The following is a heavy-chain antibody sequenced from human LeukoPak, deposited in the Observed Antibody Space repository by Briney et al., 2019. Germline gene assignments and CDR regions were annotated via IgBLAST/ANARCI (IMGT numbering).Heavy chain of an antibody. CDR1: GYTFTGYY. Sequence: GASVKVSCKASGYTFTGYYMHWVRQAPGQGLEWMGWMNPNSGNTGYAQKFQGRVTMTRNTSISTAYMELSSLRSEDTAVYYCARGLYCSSTSCRGYWGQGTLVTVSS. CDR3: ARGLYCSSTSCRGY. J-gene: IGHJ4*02. CDR2: MNPNSGNT. D-gene: IGHD2-2*01. V-gene: IGHV1-8*02.